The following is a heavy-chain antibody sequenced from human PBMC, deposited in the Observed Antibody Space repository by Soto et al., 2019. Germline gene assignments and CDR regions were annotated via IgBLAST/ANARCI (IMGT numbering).Heavy chain of an antibody. CDR3: ARLGQTGPRIAFDI. D-gene: IGHD1-1*01. CDR2: IIPIFGTA. J-gene: IGHJ3*02. Sequence: LVKVSCKASGGTFSSYAISWVRQAPGQGLEWMGGIIPIFGTANYAQKFQGRVTIAADESTSTAYMELSSLRSEDTAVYYCARLGQTGPRIAFDIWGQGTMVTVSS. V-gene: IGHV1-69*13. CDR1: GGTFSSYA.